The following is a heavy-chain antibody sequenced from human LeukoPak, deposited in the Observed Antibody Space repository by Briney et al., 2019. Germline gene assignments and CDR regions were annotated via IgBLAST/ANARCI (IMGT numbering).Heavy chain of an antibody. V-gene: IGHV3-74*01. CDR3: ARQYSYDSSGYYPWDY. Sequence: GGSLRLSCVASGFTFSSYWMHWVRQAPGKGLVWISRINSDGSSTTYADSVKGRFTISRDNAENTLYLQMNSLRAEDTAMYYCARQYSYDSSGYYPWDYWGQGTLVTVSS. J-gene: IGHJ4*02. CDR2: INSDGSST. D-gene: IGHD3-22*01. CDR1: GFTFSSYW.